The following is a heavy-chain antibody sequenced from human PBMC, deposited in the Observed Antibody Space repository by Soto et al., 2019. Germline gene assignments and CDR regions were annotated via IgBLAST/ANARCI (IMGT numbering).Heavy chain of an antibody. CDR3: AKGGLSRCRYYYDSSYFDY. V-gene: IGHV3-23*01. J-gene: IGHJ4*02. D-gene: IGHD3-22*01. CDR1: GFTFSSYA. Sequence: GGSLRLSCAASGFTFSSYAMSWVRQAPGKGLEWVSAISGSGGSTYYADSVKGRFTISRDNSKNTLYLQMNSLRAEDTAVYYCAKGGLSRCRYYYDSSYFDYWGRGTLVTV. CDR2: ISGSGGST.